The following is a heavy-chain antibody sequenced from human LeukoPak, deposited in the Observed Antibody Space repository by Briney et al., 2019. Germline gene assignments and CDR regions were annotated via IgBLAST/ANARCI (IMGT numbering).Heavy chain of an antibody. J-gene: IGHJ4*02. Sequence: GGSLRLSCAASGFTFSSYGMHWVRQAPGKGLEWVAVISDDGNSESYVDSVKGRFIISRDNPKNTLYLQMNSLRAEDTAVYFCAGGLLGCGGGSCYPTDYWGQGPWSPSPQ. V-gene: IGHV3-30*03. D-gene: IGHD2-15*01. CDR3: AGGLLGCGGGSCYPTDY. CDR2: ISDDGNSE. CDR1: GFTFSSYG.